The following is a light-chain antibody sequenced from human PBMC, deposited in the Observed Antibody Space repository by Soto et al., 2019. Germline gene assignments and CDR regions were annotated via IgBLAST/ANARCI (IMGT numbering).Light chain of an antibody. Sequence: DIQMNQSPSTLSASVEDRVTITCRASQSISSWLAWYQQKPGKAPKLLIYKASNLQIGVPSRFSGSGSGTDFSLTIRSLQSDDFATYFCQHYYTYPPTFGQGTKVDI. V-gene: IGKV1-5*03. CDR2: KAS. CDR1: QSISSW. J-gene: IGKJ1*01. CDR3: QHYYTYPPT.